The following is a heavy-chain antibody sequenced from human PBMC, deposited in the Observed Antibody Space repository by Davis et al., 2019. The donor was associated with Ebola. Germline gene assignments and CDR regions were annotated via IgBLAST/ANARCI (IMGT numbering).Heavy chain of an antibody. CDR2: INPNSGGT. CDR3: AREFLVTGYKCADL. Sequence: ASVKVSCKASGYTFTSYDINWVRQATGQGLGWMGWINPNSGGTNYAQKFQGRVTMTRDTSITTTYMELSSLRTDDTAIYYCAREFLVTGYKCADLWGQGTLVTVSS. J-gene: IGHJ5*02. D-gene: IGHD3-9*01. V-gene: IGHV1-2*02. CDR1: GYTFTSYD.